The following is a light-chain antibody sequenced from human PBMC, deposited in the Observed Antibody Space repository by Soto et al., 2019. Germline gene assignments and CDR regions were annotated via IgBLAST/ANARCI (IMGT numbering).Light chain of an antibody. CDR2: DDT. V-gene: IGLV3-21*02. J-gene: IGLJ1*01. CDR1: NIGTKS. Sequence: SYELTQPPSVSVAPGQTARISCGGNNIGTKSVNWYQQKPGQAPVVVVYDDTDRPSGIPERLTGSNSGNTATLTITGVEAGDEADYYYQVWVASSGQGVFGTGTKLTVL. CDR3: QVWVASSGQGV.